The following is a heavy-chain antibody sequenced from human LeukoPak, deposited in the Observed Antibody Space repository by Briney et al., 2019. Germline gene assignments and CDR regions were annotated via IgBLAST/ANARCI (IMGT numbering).Heavy chain of an antibody. CDR1: GGSISSGGYY. J-gene: IGHJ3*02. V-gene: IGHV4-61*08. Sequence: SETLSLTCTVSGGSISSGGYYWSWIRQHPGKGLEWIGYIYYSGGTNYNPSLKSRVTISVDTSKNQFSLKLSSVTAADTAVYYCARVRSHISSGWYLITAGSPPDAFDIWGQGTMVTVSS. CDR3: ARVRSHISSGWYLITAGSPPDAFDI. CDR2: IYYSGGT. D-gene: IGHD6-19*01.